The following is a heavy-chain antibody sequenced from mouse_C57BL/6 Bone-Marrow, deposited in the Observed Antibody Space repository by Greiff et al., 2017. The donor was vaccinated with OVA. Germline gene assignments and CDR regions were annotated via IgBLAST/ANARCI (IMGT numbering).Heavy chain of an antibody. CDR3: TTVYYGNYGWFAY. CDR1: GFNIKDDY. V-gene: IGHV14-4*01. Sequence: EVQLQQSGAELVRPGASVKLSCTASGFNIKDDYMHWVKQRPEQGLEWIGWIEPENGDTEYASKVQGQATITADTSSKTAYLQLISLTSEDTAVYYCTTVYYGNYGWFAYWGQGTLVTVSA. CDR2: IEPENGDT. J-gene: IGHJ3*01. D-gene: IGHD2-1*01.